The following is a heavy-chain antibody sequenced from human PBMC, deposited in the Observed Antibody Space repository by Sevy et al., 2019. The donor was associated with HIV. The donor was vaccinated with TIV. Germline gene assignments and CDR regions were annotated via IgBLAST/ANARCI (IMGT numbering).Heavy chain of an antibody. Sequence: GASLKVSCKASGYTFSDSGYYVHWVRQAPGQGLEWMGWINPKSGATNYAQKFQGRVTMTRDTSVSTANMELSRLTSDDTAVYYCARESYDFWTGPVDYDYGIDVWGQGTTVTVSS. J-gene: IGHJ6*02. V-gene: IGHV1-2*02. D-gene: IGHD3-3*01. CDR3: ARESYDFWTGPVDYDYGIDV. CDR1: GYTFSDSGYY. CDR2: INPKSGAT.